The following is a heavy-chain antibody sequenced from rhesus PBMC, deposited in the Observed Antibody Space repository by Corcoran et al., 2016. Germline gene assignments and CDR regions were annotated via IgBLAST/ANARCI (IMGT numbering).Heavy chain of an antibody. J-gene: IGHJ4*01. CDR1: AYTFTSYY. D-gene: IGHD1-44*02. CDR3: VAGRYYFDY. CDR2: INPTNGNT. V-gene: IGHV1-200*01. Sequence: QVQLVQSGAEVRKPGTSVKLSCKTSAYTFTSYYINWGRQAPGQVLEWMGWINPTNGNTGNAQKFQGRVTVTRDTSTTTAYMELNSLRSTDTAVYYCVAGRYYFDYWGQGVLVTVSS.